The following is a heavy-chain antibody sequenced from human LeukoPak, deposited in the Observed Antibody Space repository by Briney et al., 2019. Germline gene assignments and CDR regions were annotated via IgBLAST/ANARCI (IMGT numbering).Heavy chain of an antibody. Sequence: SETLSLTCTVSGGSISSYYWSWIRQPPGKGLEWIGYIYYSGSTNYNPSLKSRVTISVDTSKNQFSLKLSSVTAADTAVYYCARDSNLGYFDNWGQGTLVTVSS. V-gene: IGHV4-59*01. J-gene: IGHJ4*02. D-gene: IGHD3-16*01. CDR1: GGSISSYY. CDR2: IYYSGST. CDR3: ARDSNLGYFDN.